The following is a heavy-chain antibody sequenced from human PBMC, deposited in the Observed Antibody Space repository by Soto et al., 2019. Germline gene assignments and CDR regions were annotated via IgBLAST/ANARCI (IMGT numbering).Heavy chain of an antibody. Sequence: EVQLLESGGGLVQPGGSLSLSCAASGFTFSSYAMSWVRQAAGKGLEWVSAISGTGGSTYYADSVKGRFTISRDNSKNTLYLQMNSLRAEDTAVYYCAKVVPNNLRDCYNYPPTYYWGQGTLVTVSS. CDR1: GFTFSSYA. V-gene: IGHV3-23*01. CDR3: AKVVPNNLRDCYNYPPTYY. D-gene: IGHD5-12*01. J-gene: IGHJ4*02. CDR2: ISGTGGST.